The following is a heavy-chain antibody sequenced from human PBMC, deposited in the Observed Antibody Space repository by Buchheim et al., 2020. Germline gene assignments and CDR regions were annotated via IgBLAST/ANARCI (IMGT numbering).Heavy chain of an antibody. V-gene: IGHV3-23*01. D-gene: IGHD3-16*01. CDR1: GFTFGSHA. J-gene: IGHJ6*01. CDR2: ISDFGGST. CDR3: ARGGWLGIFVNYALDV. Sequence: EVQLLESGGGLAHPGGSLRLSCTASGFTFGSHAMSWVRQAPGKGLEWVSSISDFGGSTYYADFVKGRFTVSRDNSEKTMFLQLSSLRAEDTAVYYCARGGWLGIFVNYALDVWGQGTT.